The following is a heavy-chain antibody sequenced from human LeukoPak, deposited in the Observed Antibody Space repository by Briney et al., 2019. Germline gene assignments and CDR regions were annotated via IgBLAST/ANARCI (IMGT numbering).Heavy chain of an antibody. J-gene: IGHJ4*02. CDR1: GGSISSYY. CDR3: ARGSRELYYFDY. D-gene: IGHD1-7*01. V-gene: IGHV4-59*01. CDR2: IYYSGST. Sequence: SETLSLTCTVFGGSISSYYWSWIRQPPGKGLEWIGYIYYSGSTKYNPSLKSRVTISVDASKTQFSLKLNSVTAADTAVYYCARGSRELYYFDYWGQGTLVTVPS.